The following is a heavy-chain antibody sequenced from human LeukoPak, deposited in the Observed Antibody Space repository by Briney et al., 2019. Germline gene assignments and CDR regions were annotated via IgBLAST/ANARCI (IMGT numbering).Heavy chain of an antibody. J-gene: IGHJ4*02. V-gene: IGHV3-30*02. Sequence: GGSLRLSCAASGFTFSSYGMNWVRQAPGKGLEWVAFIRYDGSNKYYADSVKGRFTISRDNSKNTLYLQMNSLRAEDTAVYYCAKDRGYYGSGSYYIFDYWGQGTLVTVSS. CDR2: IRYDGSNK. CDR1: GFTFSSYG. CDR3: AKDRGYYGSGSYYIFDY. D-gene: IGHD3-10*01.